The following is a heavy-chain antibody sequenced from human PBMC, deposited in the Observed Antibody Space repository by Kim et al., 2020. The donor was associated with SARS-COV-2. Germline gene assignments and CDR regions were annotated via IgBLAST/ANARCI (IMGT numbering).Heavy chain of an antibody. J-gene: IGHJ4*02. Sequence: ANPGKGRFTISRDNYKNTLYLQMSSLRAEDTAGYYCVKGTIAKLVPRAHYWGQGTLVTVSS. CDR3: VKGTIAKLVPRAHY. D-gene: IGHD6-6*01. V-gene: IGHV3-64D*06.